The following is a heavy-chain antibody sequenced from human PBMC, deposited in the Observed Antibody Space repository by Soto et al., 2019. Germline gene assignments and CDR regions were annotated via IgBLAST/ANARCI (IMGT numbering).Heavy chain of an antibody. J-gene: IGHJ4*02. V-gene: IGHV1-2*04. CDR2: INPNSGGT. CDR3: AREDSSGSYFDY. CDR1: GYTFTGYY. D-gene: IGHD3-22*01. Sequence: ASVKVSCKASGYTFTGYYMHWVRQAPGQGLEWMGWINPNSGGTNYAQKFQGWVTMTRGTSISTAYMELSRLRSDDTVVYYCAREDSSGSYFDYWGQGTLVTVSS.